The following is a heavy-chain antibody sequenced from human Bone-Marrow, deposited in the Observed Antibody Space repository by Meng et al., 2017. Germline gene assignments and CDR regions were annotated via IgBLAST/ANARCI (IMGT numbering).Heavy chain of an antibody. D-gene: IGHD6-19*01. CDR3: ARGAVSSESYYYGMDV. J-gene: IGHJ6*02. CDR2: INAGNGNT. Sequence: ASVNVSRKASGYIFTSYAMHWVRQAPGQRLEWMGRINAGNGNTKYSQKLQGRVTSPRDTSASTAYMELSSLRSKDTAVCYCARGAVSSESYYYGMDVWGQGTTVTVSS. V-gene: IGHV1-3*01. CDR1: GYIFTSYA.